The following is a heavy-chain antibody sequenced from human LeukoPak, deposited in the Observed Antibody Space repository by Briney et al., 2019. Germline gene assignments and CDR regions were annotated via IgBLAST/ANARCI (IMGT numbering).Heavy chain of an antibody. D-gene: IGHD4/OR15-4a*01. CDR1: GASINSHY. CDR3: ARALNPLTGTYYFDY. J-gene: IGHJ4*02. V-gene: IGHV4-4*07. CDR2: IYISGST. Sequence: SETLSLTCSVSGASINSHYWTWIRQPAGKGLEGIGRIYISGSTNYSPSLKSRVTMSVDTSKNQFSLNLISVTAADTAVYYCARALNPLTGTYYFDYWGQGTLVTVSS.